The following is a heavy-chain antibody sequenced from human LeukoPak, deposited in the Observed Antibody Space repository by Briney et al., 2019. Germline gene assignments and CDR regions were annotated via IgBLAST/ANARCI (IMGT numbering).Heavy chain of an antibody. Sequence: GASVKVSCKASGYTFTSYYMHWVRQAPGQGLEWMGIINPSGGSTSYAQEFQGRVTMTRDTSTSTVYMELSSLRSEDTAVYYCARDMIVDYGFCCDYSFDPWGQGTLVTVSS. CDR3: ARDMIVDYGFCCDYSFDP. V-gene: IGHV1-46*01. D-gene: IGHD4-17*01. CDR1: GYTFTSYY. CDR2: INPSGGST. J-gene: IGHJ5*02.